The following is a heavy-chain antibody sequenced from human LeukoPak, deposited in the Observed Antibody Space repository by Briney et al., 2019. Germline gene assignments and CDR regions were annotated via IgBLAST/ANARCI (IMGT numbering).Heavy chain of an antibody. CDR1: GFTFSSYN. D-gene: IGHD5-18*01. V-gene: IGHV3-21*01. CDR3: AGATAMARNNYYYYYYYMDV. Sequence: PGGSLRLSCAASGFTFSSYNIHWVRQAPGKGLEWVSSISSSSTSIYYADSVKGRFTISRDNAKNSLYLQMNSLRAEDTAVYYCAGATAMARNNYYYYYYYMDVWGKGTTVTVSS. CDR2: ISSSSTSI. J-gene: IGHJ6*03.